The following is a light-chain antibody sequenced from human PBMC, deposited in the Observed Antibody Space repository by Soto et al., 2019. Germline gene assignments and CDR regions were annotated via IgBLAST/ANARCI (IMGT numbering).Light chain of an antibody. CDR1: FSNIGAGYD. CDR2: GNN. V-gene: IGLV1-40*01. CDR3: LSYDISLSGV. Sequence: QSVLTQPPSVSGAQGQRVTISCTGSFSNIGAGYDVHWYQQLPGTAPKLLMYGNNNRPSGVPDRFSASKSGTSASLAITGLQAEDEADYYCLSYDISLSGVFGGGTKVTVL. J-gene: IGLJ3*02.